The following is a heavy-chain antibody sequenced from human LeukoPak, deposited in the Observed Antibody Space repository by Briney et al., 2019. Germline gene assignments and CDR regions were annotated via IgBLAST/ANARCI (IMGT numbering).Heavy chain of an antibody. D-gene: IGHD1-26*01. CDR3: ARLRGSYGGDAFDI. V-gene: IGHV4-39*01. J-gene: IGHJ3*02. CDR2: VSYSGST. Sequence: PSETLSLTCTVSSGSIRSSRYHWGWIRQPPGKGLEWIGTVSYSGSTYSNPSLKSRVTISIDTSKNQFSLKLTSVTAADTAVYYCARLRGSYGGDAFDIWGQGTMVTVSS. CDR1: SGSIRSSRYH.